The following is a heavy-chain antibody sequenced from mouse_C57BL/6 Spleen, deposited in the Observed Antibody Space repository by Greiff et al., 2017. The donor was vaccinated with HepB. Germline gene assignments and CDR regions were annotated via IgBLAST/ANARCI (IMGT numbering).Heavy chain of an antibody. CDR1: GYAFSSSW. Sequence: VKLVESGPELVKPGASVKISCKASGYAFSSSWMNWVKQRPGKGLEWIGRIYPGDGDTNYNGKFKGKATLTADKSSSTAYMQLSSLTSEDSAVYFCARGGGYSEGYFDVWGTGTTVTVSS. J-gene: IGHJ1*03. CDR3: ARGGGYSEGYFDV. CDR2: IYPGDGDT. V-gene: IGHV1-82*01. D-gene: IGHD2-3*01.